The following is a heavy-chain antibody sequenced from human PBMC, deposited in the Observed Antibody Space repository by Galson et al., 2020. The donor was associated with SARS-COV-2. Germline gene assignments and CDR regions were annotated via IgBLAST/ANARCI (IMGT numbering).Heavy chain of an antibody. CDR1: GFTFSSYA. V-gene: IGHV3-23*01. CDR3: AKSRAERTILSYGMDV. J-gene: IGHJ6*02. D-gene: IGHD2-21*01. Sequence: GESLKISCAASGFTFSSYAMSWVRQAPGKGLEWVSAISGSGGSTYYADSVKGRFTISRDNSKNTLYLQMNSLRAEDTAVYYCAKSRAERTILSYGMDVWGQGTTVTVSS. CDR2: ISGSGGST.